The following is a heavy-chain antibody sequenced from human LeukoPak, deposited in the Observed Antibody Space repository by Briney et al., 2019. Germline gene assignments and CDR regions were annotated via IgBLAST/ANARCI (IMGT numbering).Heavy chain of an antibody. D-gene: IGHD3-22*01. Sequence: GGSLRLSCAASGFTFSSYAMHWVRQAPGKGLEWVALISYDGTNKYYADSVKGRFTISRDNSKNTLYLQMNSLRAEDTAVYYCARAGYYYDSSGYYQSDYWGQGTLVIVSS. V-gene: IGHV3-30-3*01. J-gene: IGHJ4*02. CDR3: ARAGYYYDSSGYYQSDY. CDR2: ISYDGTNK. CDR1: GFTFSSYA.